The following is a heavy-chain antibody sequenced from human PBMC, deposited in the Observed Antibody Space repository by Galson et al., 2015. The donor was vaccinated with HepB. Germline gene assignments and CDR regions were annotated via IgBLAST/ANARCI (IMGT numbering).Heavy chain of an antibody. J-gene: IGHJ4*02. CDR1: GYTFTSYG. Sequence: SVKVSCKASGYTFTSYGISWVQQAPGQGLEWMGWISAYNGNTNYAQKLQGRVTMTTDTSTSTAYMELRSLRSDDTAVYYCARVRGGREEGGLMVYAIHLDYWGQGTLVTVSS. CDR2: ISAYNGNT. V-gene: IGHV1-18*01. D-gene: IGHD2-8*01. CDR3: ARVRGGREEGGLMVYAIHLDY.